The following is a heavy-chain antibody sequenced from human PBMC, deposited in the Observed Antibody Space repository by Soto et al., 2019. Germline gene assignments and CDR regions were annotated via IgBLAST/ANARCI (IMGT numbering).Heavy chain of an antibody. CDR1: GYSFSTYW. V-gene: IGHV5-51*01. D-gene: IGHD3-9*01. CDR3: ARRRYFSPESDP. CDR2: IYPGDSDT. Sequence: EMQLVQSGAEVKKPGESLKISCKAPGYSFSTYWFGWVRQMPGRGLEWVGIIYPGDSDTLYSPSFQGRVTISADKSISTIYLRWSSLEASDTAIYYCARRRYFSPESDPWGQGTLVTVSS. J-gene: IGHJ5*02.